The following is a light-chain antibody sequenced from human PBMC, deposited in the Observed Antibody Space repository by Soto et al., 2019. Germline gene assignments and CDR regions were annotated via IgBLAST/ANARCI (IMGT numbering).Light chain of an antibody. Sequence: EIVLTQSPGTLSLSPGERATLSCRASQSVSSSHLAWYQQKPGQAPRLLISGASSRATGIPDRFSGSGSGTDFTLTISSLEPEDFAVYYCQQRSNWPRTFGQGTKVDI. J-gene: IGKJ1*01. CDR2: GAS. V-gene: IGKV3D-20*02. CDR3: QQRSNWPRT. CDR1: QSVSSSH.